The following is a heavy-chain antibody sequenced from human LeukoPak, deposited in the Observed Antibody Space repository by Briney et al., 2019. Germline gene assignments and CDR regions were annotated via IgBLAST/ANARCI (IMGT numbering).Heavy chain of an antibody. Sequence: GASVKVSCKASGYTFTNYGISWVRQAPGQGLEWMGWISGYNGNTNYAQKVQGRVTMTTDTSTSTAYMELRSLRSDDTAVYYCARDPGEMIEATTFDYWGQGTLVTVSS. CDR1: GYTFTNYG. CDR3: ARDPGEMIEATTFDY. D-gene: IGHD5-12*01. CDR2: ISGYNGNT. J-gene: IGHJ4*02. V-gene: IGHV1-18*01.